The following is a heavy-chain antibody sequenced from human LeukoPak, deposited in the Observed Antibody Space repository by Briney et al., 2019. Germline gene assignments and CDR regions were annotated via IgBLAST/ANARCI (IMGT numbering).Heavy chain of an antibody. D-gene: IGHD5-18*01. V-gene: IGHV3-23*01. J-gene: IGHJ4*02. CDR3: AGDWIDLSLDY. CDR1: GFTFSSFP. Sequence: GGSLRLSCAASGFTFSSFPMTWVRLAPGKGLEWVSTITGSGGSTYYAESGKGRFTISRDDSNNPVSLQMNSLRDEDTAVYSCAGDWIDLSLDYWGQGTLVTVSS. CDR2: ITGSGGST.